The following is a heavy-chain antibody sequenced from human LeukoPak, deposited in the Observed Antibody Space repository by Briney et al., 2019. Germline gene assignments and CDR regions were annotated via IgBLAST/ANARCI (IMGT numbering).Heavy chain of an antibody. CDR2: IYYSGST. D-gene: IGHD6-13*01. CDR1: GGSISSYY. J-gene: IGHJ6*03. Sequence: SETLSLTCTVSGGSISSYYWSWIRQPPGKGLEWIGYIYYSGSTNYNPSLKSRVTISVDTSKNQFSLKLSSVTAADTAVYYCARGSSAAAGTPYYYYYMDVWGKGTTVTVSS. CDR3: ARGSSAAAGTPYYYYYMDV. V-gene: IGHV4-59*01.